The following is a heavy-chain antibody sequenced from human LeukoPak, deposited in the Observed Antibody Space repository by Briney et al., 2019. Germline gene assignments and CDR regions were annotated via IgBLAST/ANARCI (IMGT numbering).Heavy chain of an antibody. CDR1: GGSFSGYY. D-gene: IGHD6-13*01. CDR2: INHSGST. CDR3: ARLRAVTRSSSWLQVRRRFDY. V-gene: IGHV4-34*01. Sequence: PSETLSLTCAVYGGSFSGYYWSWIRQPPGKGLEWIGEINHSGSTNYNPSLMSRVTISVDTSKNQFPLKLSSVTAADTAVYYCARLRAVTRSSSWLQVRRRFDYWGQGTLVTVSS. J-gene: IGHJ4*02.